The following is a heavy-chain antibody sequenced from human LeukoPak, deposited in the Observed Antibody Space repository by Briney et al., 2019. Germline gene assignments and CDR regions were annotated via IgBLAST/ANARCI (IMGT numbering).Heavy chain of an antibody. J-gene: IGHJ4*02. V-gene: IGHV4-39*01. CDR3: ARPSWNYGSGGYYNVYYFDY. CDR2: IYYSGST. Sequence: SETLSLTCTVSGGSISSSSYYWGWIRQPPGKGLEWIGSIYYSGSTYYNPSLKSRVTISVDTSKNQFSLKLSSVTAADTAAYYCARPSWNYGSGGYYNVYYFDYWGQGTLVTVSS. D-gene: IGHD3-10*01. CDR1: GGSISSSSYY.